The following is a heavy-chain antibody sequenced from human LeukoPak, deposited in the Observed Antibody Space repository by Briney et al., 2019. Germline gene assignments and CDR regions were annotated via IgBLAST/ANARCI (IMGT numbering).Heavy chain of an antibody. CDR3: ARGGYCSSTSCSAIDY. CDR2: IYYSGST. CDR1: GGSISSSSYY. Sequence: SETLSLTCTVSGGSISSSSYYWGWIRQPPGKGLEWIGRIYYSGSTYYNPSLKSRVTISVDTSKNQFSLKLSSVTAADTAVYYCARGGYCSSTSCSAIDYWGQGTLVTVSS. V-gene: IGHV4-39*07. J-gene: IGHJ4*02. D-gene: IGHD2-2*01.